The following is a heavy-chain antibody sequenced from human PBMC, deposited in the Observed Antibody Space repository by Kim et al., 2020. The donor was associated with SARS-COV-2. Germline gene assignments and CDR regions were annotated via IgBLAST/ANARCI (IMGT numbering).Heavy chain of an antibody. CDR2: ISADESNK. V-gene: IGHV3-30*03. D-gene: IGHD6-19*01. CDR1: GFTFGSAH. CDR3: AREGHSSGRAGTFDY. J-gene: IGHJ4*01. Sequence: GGSLRLSCAGSGFTFGSAHMYWVRQAPGKGLEWVALISADESNKDYVDSVKGRFTVSRDNSQNTLFLQIDSLRAEDTAVYYCAREGHSSGRAGTFDYWG.